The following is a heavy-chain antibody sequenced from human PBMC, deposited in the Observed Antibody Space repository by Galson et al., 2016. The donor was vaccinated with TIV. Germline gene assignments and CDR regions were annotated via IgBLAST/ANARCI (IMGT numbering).Heavy chain of an antibody. D-gene: IGHD3-10*01. V-gene: IGHV4-34*01. CDR2: IDDSGST. CDR3: TRGRFESGSYYNNGFDY. J-gene: IGHJ4*02. CDR1: GGSFRGYY. Sequence: TLSLTCNVSGGSFRGYYWTWIRLPPGKGLEWIGEIDDSGSTNSIPSLKSRLTMSVDPSTNRFSLQLTSVTAADSGIYYCTRGRFESGSYYNNGFDYWGQGTPVTVSS.